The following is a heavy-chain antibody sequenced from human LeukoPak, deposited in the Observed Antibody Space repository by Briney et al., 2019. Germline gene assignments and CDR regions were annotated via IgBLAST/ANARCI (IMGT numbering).Heavy chain of an antibody. V-gene: IGHV3-11*04. D-gene: IGHD6-6*01. CDR2: ISSSGSTI. J-gene: IGHJ6*03. Sequence: GGSLRLSCAASGFTFNDYYMSWIRQAPGKGLEWVSYISSSGSTIYYADSVKGRFTISRDNAKNSLYLQMNSLRAEDTAVYYCARDQYSSSLAYYYYYMDVWGKGTTVTVSS. CDR3: ARDQYSSSLAYYYYYMDV. CDR1: GFTFNDYY.